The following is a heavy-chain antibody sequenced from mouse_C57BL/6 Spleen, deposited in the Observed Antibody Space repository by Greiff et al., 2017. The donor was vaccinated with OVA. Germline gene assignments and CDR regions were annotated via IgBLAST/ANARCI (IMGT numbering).Heavy chain of an antibody. V-gene: IGHV1-22*01. CDR3: ARTGYDYDDWFAY. D-gene: IGHD2-4*01. CDR2: INPNNGGT. J-gene: IGHJ3*01. CDR1: GYTFTDYN. Sequence: VQLQQSGPELVKPGASVKMSCKASGYTFTDYNMHWVKQSHGKSLEWIGYINPNNGGTSYNQKFKGKATLTVNKSSSTAYMELRSLTSEDSAVYYCARTGYDYDDWFAYWGQGTLVTVSA.